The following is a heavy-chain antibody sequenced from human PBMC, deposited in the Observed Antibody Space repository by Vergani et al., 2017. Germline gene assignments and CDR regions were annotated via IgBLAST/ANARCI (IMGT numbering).Heavy chain of an antibody. CDR3: ASERYDY. CDR2: IKQDGSGE. Sequence: EVQLVESGGGLAQPGTSLRLSCAGSGFRVTDYYMAWVRQAPGKGLEWVANIKQDGSGEYYVDSVKGRFTVSRDNAKNLLYLQMNSLRAEDTAVYYCASERYDYWGQGTLVTVSS. J-gene: IGHJ4*02. V-gene: IGHV3-7*01. CDR1: GFRVTDYY.